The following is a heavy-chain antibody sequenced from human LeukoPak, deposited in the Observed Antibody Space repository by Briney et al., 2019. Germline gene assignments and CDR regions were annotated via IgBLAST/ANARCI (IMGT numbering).Heavy chain of an antibody. CDR1: GYTFTSYD. V-gene: IGHV1-8*01. CDR2: MNPNSGNT. D-gene: IGHD6-6*01. J-gene: IGHJ4*02. Sequence: VASVKVSCKASGYTFTSYDINWVRQATGQGLEWMGWMNPNSGNTGYAQKFQGRVTMTRNTSISTAYMEPSSLRSEDTAVYYCARVPGSSSSIDYWGQGTLVTVSS. CDR3: ARVPGSSSSIDY.